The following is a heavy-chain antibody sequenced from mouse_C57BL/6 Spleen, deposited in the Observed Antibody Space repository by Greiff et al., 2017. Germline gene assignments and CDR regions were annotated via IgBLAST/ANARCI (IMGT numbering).Heavy chain of an antibody. V-gene: IGHV5-17*01. J-gene: IGHJ3*01. Sequence: EVKLMESGGGLVKPGGSLKLSCAASGFTFSDYGMHWVRQAPEKGLEWVAYISSGSSTIYYADTVKGRFTISRDNAKNTLFLQMTSLRSEDTAMYYCARVYDYDGFAYWGQGTLVTVSA. CDR3: ARVYDYDGFAY. D-gene: IGHD2-4*01. CDR2: ISSGSSTI. CDR1: GFTFSDYG.